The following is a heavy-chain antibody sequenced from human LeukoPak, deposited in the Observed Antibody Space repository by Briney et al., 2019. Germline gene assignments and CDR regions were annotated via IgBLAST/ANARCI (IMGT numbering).Heavy chain of an antibody. Sequence: GGSLRLSCAASGFTFSSYAMHWVRQAPGKGLEWVAYISYDGSNKYYADSVKGRFTISRDNSKNTLYLQMNSLRAEDTAVYYCARALGIVVVPAAPVYGWFDPWGQGTLVTVSS. D-gene: IGHD2-2*01. CDR1: GFTFSSYA. CDR3: ARALGIVVVPAAPVYGWFDP. CDR2: ISYDGSNK. J-gene: IGHJ5*02. V-gene: IGHV3-30*04.